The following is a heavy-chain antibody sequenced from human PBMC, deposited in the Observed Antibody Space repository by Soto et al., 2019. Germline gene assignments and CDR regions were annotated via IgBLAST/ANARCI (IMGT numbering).Heavy chain of an antibody. CDR1: GFTFSSYA. V-gene: IGHV3-64D*06. D-gene: IGHD2-2*01. CDR2: ISSNGGST. Sequence: GGSLRLSCSASGFTFSSYAMHWVRQAPGKGLEYVSAISSNGGSTHYADSVKGRFTISRDNSKNTLYLQMSSLRAEDTAVYYCVKDRGVSYCSSTSCSYSYGMDVWGQGTTVTVSS. CDR3: VKDRGVSYCSSTSCSYSYGMDV. J-gene: IGHJ6*02.